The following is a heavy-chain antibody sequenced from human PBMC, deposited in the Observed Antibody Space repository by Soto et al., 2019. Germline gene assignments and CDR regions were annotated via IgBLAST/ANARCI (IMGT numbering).Heavy chain of an antibody. CDR3: SIHRYKVERSAVVPYYYMDV. CDR1: GFTFSRAW. J-gene: IGHJ6*03. Sequence: EVQLVESGGGLVKPGGSLRLSCAPSGFTFSRAWMSWVRQAPGKGLEWLGRIKSTTDGGTIDYAAPVKGRFTISRDDSQNTLYLQMNSMTVEDTAVYYCSIHRYKVERSAVVPYYYMDVWGKGTTVTVSS. CDR2: IKSTTDGGTI. D-gene: IGHD3-22*01. V-gene: IGHV3-15*01.